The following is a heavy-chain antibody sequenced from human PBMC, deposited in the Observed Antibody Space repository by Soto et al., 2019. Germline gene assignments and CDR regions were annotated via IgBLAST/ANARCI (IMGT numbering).Heavy chain of an antibody. CDR1: GGSFSGYY. D-gene: IGHD3-22*01. CDR2: INNSGST. CDR3: ASLAHYYDSSGYSTYFDY. J-gene: IGHJ4*02. Sequence: ETLSLTCAVYGGSFSGYYWSWIRQHPGKGLEWIGEINNSGSTYYNPSLKTRLTISVDTSKNQFSLKLSSVTAADTAVYYCASLAHYYDSSGYSTYFDYWGQGTLVTVSS. V-gene: IGHV4-34*01.